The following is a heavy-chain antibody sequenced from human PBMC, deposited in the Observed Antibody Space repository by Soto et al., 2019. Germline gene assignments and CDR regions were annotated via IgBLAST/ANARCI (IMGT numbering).Heavy chain of an antibody. J-gene: IGHJ4*02. CDR2: ISITGGTT. CDR1: GFTFSSYA. V-gene: IGHV3-23*01. Sequence: LRLSCAASGFTFSSYAMSWVRQAPGKGLEWVSLISITGGTTNYADSVKGRFTISRDNSKNTLYLQMSSLRAEDTAVYYCAKRLFDTNHCYPLIDQWGQGTLVTVSS. CDR3: AKRLFDTNHCYPLIDQ. D-gene: IGHD2-8*01.